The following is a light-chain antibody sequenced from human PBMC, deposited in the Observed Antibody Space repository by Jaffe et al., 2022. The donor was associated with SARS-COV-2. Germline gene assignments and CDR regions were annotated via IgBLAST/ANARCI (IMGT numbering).Light chain of an antibody. J-gene: IGKJ3*01. CDR2: GAS. CDR3: QQYGSSPFT. CDR1: QSVSSNF. V-gene: IGKV3-20*01. Sequence: EIVVTQSPGTLSLSAGERATLSCRASQSVSSNFLAWYQQKPGQAPRLLIYGASSRATGIPDRFSGSGSGTDFTLTISRLEPEDFAVYYCQQYGSSPFTFGPGTKVDIK.